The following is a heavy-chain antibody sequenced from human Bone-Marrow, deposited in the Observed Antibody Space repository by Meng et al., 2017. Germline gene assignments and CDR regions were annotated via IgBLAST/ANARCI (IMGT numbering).Heavy chain of an antibody. CDR1: GYTFTGYY. D-gene: IGHD3-22*01. CDR3: ARELLYDSSGYYFEYFDY. V-gene: IGHV1-2*06. J-gene: IGHJ4*02. CDR2: INPNSGGT. Sequence: QGERVQYGAEGKKPGGSVKVSCKASGYTFTGYYMHWVRQAPGQGLEWMGRINPNSGGTNYAQKFQGRVTMTRDTSISTAYMELSRLRSDDTAVYYCARELLYDSSGYYFEYFDYWGQGTLVTVSS.